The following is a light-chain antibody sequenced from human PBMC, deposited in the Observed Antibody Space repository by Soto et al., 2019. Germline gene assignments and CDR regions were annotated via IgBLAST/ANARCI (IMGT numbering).Light chain of an antibody. CDR3: SSYTSSSTLDV. Sequence: QSVLTQPASVSGSPGQSITISCTGTSSDVGGYNYVSWYQQHPGKAPKLMIYEVSHRPSGVSNRFSGSKSGNTASLTISGLQAEDEADYYCSSYTSSSTLDVFGTGTKLTV. V-gene: IGLV2-14*01. J-gene: IGLJ1*01. CDR2: EVS. CDR1: SSDVGGYNY.